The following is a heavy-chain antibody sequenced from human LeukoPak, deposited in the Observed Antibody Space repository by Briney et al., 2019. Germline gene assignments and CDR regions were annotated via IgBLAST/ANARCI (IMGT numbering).Heavy chain of an antibody. CDR2: IYTSGST. Sequence: SETLSLTCTVSGGSISSYYWSWIRQPAGKGLEWIGRIYTSGSTNYNPSLKSRVTMSVDTSKNQFSLKLSSVTAADTAVYYCARVGSSSWYGYYYYYMDVWGKGTTVTISS. J-gene: IGHJ6*03. CDR1: GGSISSYY. D-gene: IGHD6-13*01. V-gene: IGHV4-4*07. CDR3: ARVGSSSWYGYYYYYMDV.